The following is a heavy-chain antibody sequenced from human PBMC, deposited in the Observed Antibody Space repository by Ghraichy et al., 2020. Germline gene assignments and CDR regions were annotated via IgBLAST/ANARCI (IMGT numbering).Heavy chain of an antibody. CDR1: GGSVSSGDYY. Sequence: SETLSLTCTVSGGSVSSGDYYWSWIRQPPGKGLEWIGYIYYSGSTNYNPSLKSRVTIAVDTSKNQFSLKLNSVTAADTAVYYCARRSVDYLNWFDPWGQGTLVTVSS. J-gene: IGHJ5*02. CDR2: IYYSGST. CDR3: ARRSVDYLNWFDP. D-gene: IGHD4-11*01. V-gene: IGHV4-61*08.